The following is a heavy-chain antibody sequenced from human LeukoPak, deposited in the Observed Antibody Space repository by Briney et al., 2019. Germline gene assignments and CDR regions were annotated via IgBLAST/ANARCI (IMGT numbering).Heavy chain of an antibody. Sequence: GGSLRLSCAASGFTLRSYGINWVRQAPGKGLEWVSGISGSGGSTYYADSVKGRFTISRDNAKNSLYLQMNSLRAEDTAVYYCTRLSEMLRGPQVIYYFEYWGQGTLVTVSS. J-gene: IGHJ4*02. D-gene: IGHD3-10*01. CDR1: GFTLRSYG. CDR3: TRLSEMLRGPQVIYYFEY. CDR2: ISGSGGST. V-gene: IGHV3-23*01.